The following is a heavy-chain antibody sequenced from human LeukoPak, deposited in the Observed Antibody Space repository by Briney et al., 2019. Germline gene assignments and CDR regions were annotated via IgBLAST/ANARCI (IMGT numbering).Heavy chain of an antibody. CDR3: ARAYDSSGYLFFDY. V-gene: IGHV1-2*02. J-gene: IGHJ4*02. CDR2: INPNSGGT. D-gene: IGHD3-22*01. Sequence: ASVKVSCKACGYTFTGYYMHWVRQAPGQGLEWMGWINPNSGGTNYAQKFQGRVTMTRDTSISTAYMELSRLRSDDTAVYYCARAYDSSGYLFFDYWGQGTLVTVSS. CDR1: GYTFTGYY.